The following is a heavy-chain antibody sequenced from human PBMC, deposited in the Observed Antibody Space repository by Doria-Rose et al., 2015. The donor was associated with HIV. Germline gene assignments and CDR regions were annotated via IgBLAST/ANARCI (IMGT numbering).Heavy chain of an antibody. CDR3: ATGVTLDY. D-gene: IGHD3-10*01. Sequence: VQLVQSGGGLVRPGGSLRLSCATSGFTFSSHRINWVRQAPGQGLGWVSSISSTSAYINYADSVRGRFTISRDNARNSLYLQMDSLRAEDTAIYYCATGVTLDYWGQGTLVTVSS. CDR2: ISSTSAYI. V-gene: IGHV3-21*01. CDR1: GFTFSSHR. J-gene: IGHJ4*02.